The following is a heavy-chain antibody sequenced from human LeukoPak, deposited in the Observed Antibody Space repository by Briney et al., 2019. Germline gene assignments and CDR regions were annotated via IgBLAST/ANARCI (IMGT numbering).Heavy chain of an antibody. V-gene: IGHV4-59*01. J-gene: IGHJ3*02. CDR1: GGSISNY. CDR3: ARFDSRGYFDAFDI. CDR2: IYYSGNT. Sequence: PSETLSLTCTVSGGSISNYWSWLRQPPGKGLEWIGYIYYSGNTNYYPSLKSRVTISVDTSKNQFSLKLSSVTAADTAVHYCARFDSRGYFDAFDIWGQGTMVTVSS. D-gene: IGHD3-22*01.